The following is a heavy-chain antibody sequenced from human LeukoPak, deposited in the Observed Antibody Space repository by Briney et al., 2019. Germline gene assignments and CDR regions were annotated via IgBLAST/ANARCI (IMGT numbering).Heavy chain of an antibody. D-gene: IGHD4-17*01. CDR2: IYSGGST. CDR1: GFTVSSNY. V-gene: IGHV3-53*05. Sequence: GGSLRLSCAASGFTVSSNYMSWVRQAPGKGLEWVSVIYSGGSTYYADSVKGRFTISRDNSKNTLYLQMNSLRAEDTAVYYCASGVSYGNDYGDYTTPYYFDYWGQGTLVTVSS. CDR3: ASGVSYGNDYGDYTTPYYFDY. J-gene: IGHJ4*02.